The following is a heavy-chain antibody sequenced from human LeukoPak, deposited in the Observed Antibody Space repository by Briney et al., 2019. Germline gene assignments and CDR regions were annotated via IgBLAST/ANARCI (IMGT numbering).Heavy chain of an antibody. CDR2: MNPNSGNT. J-gene: IGHJ6*03. V-gene: IGHV1-8*01. CDR3: ARNFGFLEWSQSYYYYYMDV. Sequence: ASAKVSCKASGYTFTSYDINWVRQATGQGLEWMGWMNPNSGNTGYAQKFQGRVTMTRNTSISTAYMELSGLRSEDTAVYYCARNFGFLEWSQSYYYYYMDVWGKGTTVTVSS. CDR1: GYTFTSYD. D-gene: IGHD3-3*01.